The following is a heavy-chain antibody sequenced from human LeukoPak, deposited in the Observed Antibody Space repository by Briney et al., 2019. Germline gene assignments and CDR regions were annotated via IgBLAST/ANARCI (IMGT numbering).Heavy chain of an antibody. CDR3: ASGCSSTSCSYDY. V-gene: IGHV1-18*01. Sequence: ASVKVSCKASGYTFTNCGIIWVRQAPGQGLEWMGWISAYYGNTKYAQKLQGRVTMTTDTSTSTAYMELRSLRSDDTAVYYCASGCSSTSCSYDYWGQGTLVTVSS. J-gene: IGHJ4*02. CDR1: GYTFTNCG. D-gene: IGHD2-2*01. CDR2: ISAYYGNT.